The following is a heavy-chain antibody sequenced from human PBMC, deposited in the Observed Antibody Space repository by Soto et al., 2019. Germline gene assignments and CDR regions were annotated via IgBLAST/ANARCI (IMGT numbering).Heavy chain of an antibody. J-gene: IGHJ4*02. CDR2: IYDNGNT. CDR1: GFAVSDTY. V-gene: IGHV3-53*01. D-gene: IGHD2-21*02. CDR3: SRSIGTGDTLQIVDS. Sequence: EVQLAESGGGLIQPWGSLRLSCAASGFAVSDTYMSWFRQAPGKGLECVSVIYDNGNTYYAESVSGRFTISRDHSKNTLFLKKNTLSPEDTAIYYVSRSIGTGDTLQIVDSWGQGTLVTVS.